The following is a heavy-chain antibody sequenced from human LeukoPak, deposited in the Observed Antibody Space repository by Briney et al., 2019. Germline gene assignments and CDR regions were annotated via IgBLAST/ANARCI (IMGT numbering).Heavy chain of an antibody. CDR1: GGSFSSYY. D-gene: IGHD3-22*01. CDR3: ARSTMIALFDY. CDR2: IYTSGST. V-gene: IGHV4-4*09. J-gene: IGHJ4*02. Sequence: SETLSLTYTVSGGSFSSYYWSWIRQPPGKGLQCIGYIYTSGSTNYNPSLKSRVTISVDTSKNQFSLKLSSVTAADTAVYYCARSTMIALFDYWGQGTLVTVSS.